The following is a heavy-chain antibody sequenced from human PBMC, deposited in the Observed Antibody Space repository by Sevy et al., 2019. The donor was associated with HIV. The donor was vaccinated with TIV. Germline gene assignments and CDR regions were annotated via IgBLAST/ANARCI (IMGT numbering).Heavy chain of an antibody. CDR3: ARGEVLLWFGESREYYFDY. Sequence: GESLKISCKGSGYSFTSYWIGWVRQMPGKGLEWMGIIYPGDSDTRYSPSFQGQVTISADKSIGTAYLQWSSLKASDTAMYYCARGEVLLWFGESREYYFDYWGQGTLVTVSS. CDR1: GYSFTSYW. CDR2: IYPGDSDT. J-gene: IGHJ4*02. V-gene: IGHV5-51*01. D-gene: IGHD3-10*01.